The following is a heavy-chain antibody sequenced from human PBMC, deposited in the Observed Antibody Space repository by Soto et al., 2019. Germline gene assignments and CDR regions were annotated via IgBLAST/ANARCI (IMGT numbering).Heavy chain of an antibody. CDR3: ASDAPPPELPFFEWHNYEENGMDV. V-gene: IGHV1-18*01. D-gene: IGHD3-3*01. J-gene: IGHJ6*02. Sequence: QFQWVQSGEEVTETGASVRVSCKTSGSSFTAYGISWVRQAPGQGLEGWGWISCYNGKTTYAQKVQGRVPMTTDTSTSLVDMDVRGMRSDDTAIYYRASDAPPPELPFFEWHNYEENGMDVWCQWTTGSVSS. CDR2: ISCYNGKT. CDR1: GSSFTAYG.